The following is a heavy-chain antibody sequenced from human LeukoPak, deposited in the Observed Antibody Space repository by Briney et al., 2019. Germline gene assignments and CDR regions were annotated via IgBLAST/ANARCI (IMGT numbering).Heavy chain of an antibody. D-gene: IGHD4-11*01. J-gene: IGHJ3*02. Sequence: GESLKISCKGSGYSFTSYWIGWVCQMPGKGLEWMGIIYPGDSDTRYSPSFQGQVTISADKSISTAYLQWSSLKASDTAMYYCARRRLPGKVRDAFDIWGQGTMVTVSS. CDR1: GYSFTSYW. CDR3: ARRRLPGKVRDAFDI. CDR2: IYPGDSDT. V-gene: IGHV5-51*01.